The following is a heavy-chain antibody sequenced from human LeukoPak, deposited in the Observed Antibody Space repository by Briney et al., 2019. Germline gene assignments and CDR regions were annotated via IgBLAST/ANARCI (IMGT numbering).Heavy chain of an antibody. J-gene: IGHJ4*02. V-gene: IGHV1-46*01. D-gene: IGHD3-9*01. CDR2: INPSGGST. CDR3: ARTPGFFDILTGLTLDY. Sequence: GASVKVSCKASGYTFTSYYMHWVRQAPGQGLEWMGIINPSGGSTSYAQKFQGRVTMTRDMSTSTVYMELSSLRSEDTAVYYCARTPGFFDILTGLTLDYWGQGTLVTVSS. CDR1: GYTFTSYY.